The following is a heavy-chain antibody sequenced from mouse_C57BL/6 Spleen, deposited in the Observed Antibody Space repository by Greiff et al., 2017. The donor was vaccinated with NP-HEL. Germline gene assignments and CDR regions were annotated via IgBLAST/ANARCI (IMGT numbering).Heavy chain of an antibody. CDR2: IDPSDSYT. CDR1: GYTFTSYW. D-gene: IGHD1-1*01. V-gene: IGHV1-50*01. Sequence: QVQLKQPGAELVKPGASVKLSCKASGYTFTSYWMQWVKQRPGQGLEWIGEIDPSDSYTNYNQKFKGKATLTVDTSSSTAYMQLSSLTSEDSAVYYCARAYYGSSYAMDYWGQGTSVTVSS. J-gene: IGHJ4*01. CDR3: ARAYYGSSYAMDY.